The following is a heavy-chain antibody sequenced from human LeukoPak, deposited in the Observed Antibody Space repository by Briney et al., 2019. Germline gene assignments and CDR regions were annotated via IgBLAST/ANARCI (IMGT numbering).Heavy chain of an antibody. CDR2: IIPIFGTA. D-gene: IGHD6-13*01. J-gene: IGHJ5*02. CDR1: GGTFSSYA. CDR3: ARTPSSGYRSSWFSFDP. Sequence: GASVKVSCKASGGTFSSYAISWVRQAPGQGLEWMGGIIPIFGTANYAQKFQGRVTITADESTSTAYMELSSLRSEDTAVYYCARTPSSGYRSSWFSFDPWGQGTLVTVSS. V-gene: IGHV1-69*13.